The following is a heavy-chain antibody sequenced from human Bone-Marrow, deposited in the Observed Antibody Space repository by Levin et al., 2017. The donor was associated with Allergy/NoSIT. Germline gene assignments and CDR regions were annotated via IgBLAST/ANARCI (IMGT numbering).Heavy chain of an antibody. D-gene: IGHD1-14*01. CDR2: ISSSGSTI. CDR3: ARDGSGGDFEY. J-gene: IGHJ4*02. CDR1: GFTFSSYE. Sequence: GGSLRLSCAASGFTFSSYEMNWVRQAPGKGLEWVSYISSSGSTIYYADSVKGRFTISRDNAKNSLYLQMNSLRAEDTAVYYCARDGSGGDFEYWGQGTLVTVSS. V-gene: IGHV3-48*03.